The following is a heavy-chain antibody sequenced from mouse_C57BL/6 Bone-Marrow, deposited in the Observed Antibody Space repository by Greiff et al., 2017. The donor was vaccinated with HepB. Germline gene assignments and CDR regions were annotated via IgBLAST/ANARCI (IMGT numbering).Heavy chain of an antibody. D-gene: IGHD2-4*01. CDR2: IDPENGDT. CDR1: GFNIKDDY. Sequence: QLQQSGAELVRPGASVKLSCTASGFNIKDDYMHWVKQRPEQGLEWIGWIDPENGDTEYASKFQGKATITADTSSNTAYLQLSSLTSEDTAVYYCTSMITDYFDYWGQGTTLTVSS. J-gene: IGHJ2*01. V-gene: IGHV14-4*01. CDR3: TSMITDYFDY.